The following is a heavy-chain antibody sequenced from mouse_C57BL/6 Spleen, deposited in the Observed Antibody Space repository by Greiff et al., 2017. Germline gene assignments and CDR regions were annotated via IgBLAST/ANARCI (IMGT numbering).Heavy chain of an antibody. Sequence: QVQLQQSGAELVRPGTSVKVSCKASGYAFTNYLIEWVKQRPGQGLEWIGVINPGSGGTNYNEKFKGKATLTADKSSSTAYMQLSSLTSEDSAVYFCARSRDYGSSYYFDYWGQGTTLTVSS. J-gene: IGHJ2*01. V-gene: IGHV1-54*01. CDR2: INPGSGGT. CDR3: ARSRDYGSSYYFDY. D-gene: IGHD1-1*01. CDR1: GYAFTNYL.